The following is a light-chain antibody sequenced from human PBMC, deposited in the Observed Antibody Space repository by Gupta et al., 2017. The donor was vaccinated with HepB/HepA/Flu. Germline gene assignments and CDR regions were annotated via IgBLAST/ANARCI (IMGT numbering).Light chain of an antibody. Sequence: DIQSHKPPSFQSASVGDRVTNTCRASQDMNTYLIWYQQKPGKAPKLLIYSASTLQSGVPSRFSGSGSGTEFTLTISSLQPEDFATYYWQQFNSYPCTFGQGTQLDIK. CDR2: SAS. CDR3: QQFNSYPCT. CDR1: QDMNTY. J-gene: IGKJ5*01. V-gene: IGKV1-9*01.